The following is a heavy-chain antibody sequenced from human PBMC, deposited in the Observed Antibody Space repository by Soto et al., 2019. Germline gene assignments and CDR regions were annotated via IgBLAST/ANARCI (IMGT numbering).Heavy chain of an antibody. D-gene: IGHD2-8*01. J-gene: IGHJ4*02. Sequence: PSETLSLTCTVSGGSISSYYWSWIRPPAGKGLEWIGRIYTSGSTNYNPSLKSRVTMSVDTSKNQFSLRLTSVTAEDTAVYYCARHEGNGNVWPLDYWGQGILVTVSS. CDR2: IYTSGST. CDR1: GGSISSYY. V-gene: IGHV4-4*07. CDR3: ARHEGNGNVWPLDY.